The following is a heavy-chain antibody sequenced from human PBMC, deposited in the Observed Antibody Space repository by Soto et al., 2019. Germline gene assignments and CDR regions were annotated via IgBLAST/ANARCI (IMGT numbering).Heavy chain of an antibody. CDR2: IYYSGST. J-gene: IGHJ3*02. CDR3: ARDTLRYYGDYSDAFDI. D-gene: IGHD4-17*01. Sequence: PSETLSLTCTVSGGSISSYYWSWIRQPPGKGLEWIGYIYYSGSTNYNPSLKSRVTISVDTSKNQFSLKLSSVTAADTAVYYCARDTLRYYGDYSDAFDIWGQGTMVTVSS. CDR1: GGSISSYY. V-gene: IGHV4-59*01.